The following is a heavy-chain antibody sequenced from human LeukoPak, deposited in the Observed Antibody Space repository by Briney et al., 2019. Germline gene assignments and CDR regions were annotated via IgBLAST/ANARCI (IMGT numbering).Heavy chain of an antibody. J-gene: IGHJ4*02. CDR2: IYYIRNT. V-gene: IGHV4-61*08. CDR1: GASVGSAGYC. Sequence: SETLSLTCTVSGASVGSAGYCWSWIRQPPGGGLKWIGYIYYIRNTNYNPSLKSRVTMSLDPSKNQFSLKLNSVTAADTAVYYCARTQSQSGTYRYYFGYWGQGTLVTVSS. D-gene: IGHD1-26*01. CDR3: ARTQSQSGTYRYYFGY.